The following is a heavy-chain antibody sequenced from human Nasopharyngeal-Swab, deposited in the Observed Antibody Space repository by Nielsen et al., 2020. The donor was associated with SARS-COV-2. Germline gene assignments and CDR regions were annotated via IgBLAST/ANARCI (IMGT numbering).Heavy chain of an antibody. CDR2: INHSGST. J-gene: IGHJ6*02. Sequence: SETLSLTCAVYGGSFSGYYWSWIRQPPGKGLEWIGEINHSGSTNYNPSLESRVTISVDTSKNQFSLKLSSVTAADTAVYYCARGSTVTTFYYYYYGMDVWGQGTTVTVSS. CDR3: ARGSTVTTFYYYYYGMDV. CDR1: GGSFSGYY. V-gene: IGHV4-34*01. D-gene: IGHD4-17*01.